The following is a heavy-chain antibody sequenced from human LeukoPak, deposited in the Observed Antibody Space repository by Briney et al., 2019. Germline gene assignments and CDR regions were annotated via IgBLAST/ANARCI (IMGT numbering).Heavy chain of an antibody. V-gene: IGHV7-4-1*02. CDR2: INTNTGNP. J-gene: IGHJ6*03. D-gene: IGHD3-3*01. CDR1: GYTFTSYA. CDR3: ARVWTRHYDFWSGYYDQSVEYYMDV. Sequence: GASVKVSCKASGYTFTSYAMNWVRQAPGQGLEWMGWINTNTGNPAYAQGFTGRFVFSLDTSVSTAYLQISSLKAEDTAVYYCARVWTRHYDFWSGYYDQSVEYYMDVWGKGTTVTVSS.